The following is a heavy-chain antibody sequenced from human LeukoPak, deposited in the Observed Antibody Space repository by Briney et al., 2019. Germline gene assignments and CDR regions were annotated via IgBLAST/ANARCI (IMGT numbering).Heavy chain of an antibody. V-gene: IGHV3-48*01. D-gene: IGHD3-3*01. CDR2: ISSSISVI. CDR3: AKGSAYADF. Sequence: GGSLRLSCAASGFTFSSYSMNWVRQAPGKGLEWVSYISSSISVIYYADSVKGRFTISRDNPKNTLSLQMNSLRAEDTAVYYCAKGSAYADFWGQGTLVTVSS. J-gene: IGHJ4*02. CDR1: GFTFSSYS.